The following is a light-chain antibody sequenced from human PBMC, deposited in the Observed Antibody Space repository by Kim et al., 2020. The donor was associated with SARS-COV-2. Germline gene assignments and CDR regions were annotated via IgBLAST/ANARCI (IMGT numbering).Light chain of an antibody. CDR1: NSGSKS. CDR2: YDS. CDR3: QVWDSSSDHPYWV. Sequence: GKTARMTCGGNNSGSKSVHWCQQTPGQAHVLVIYYDSDRPSGIPERFSGSNSGNTATLTISRVEAGDEADYYCQVWDSSSDHPYWVFGGGTQLTVL. J-gene: IGLJ3*02. V-gene: IGLV3-21*04.